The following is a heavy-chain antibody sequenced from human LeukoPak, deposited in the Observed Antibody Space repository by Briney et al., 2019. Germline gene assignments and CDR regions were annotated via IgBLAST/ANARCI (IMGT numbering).Heavy chain of an antibody. CDR2: IYYSGST. D-gene: IGHD3-22*01. CDR1: GGSISNYH. Sequence: SETLSLTCTVSGGSISNYHWSWIRRPPGKGLEWIGYIYYSGSTNYNPSLKSRVTISVDTSKNQFSLKLSSVTAADTAVYYCARHSSGNWFDPWGQGTLVTVSS. V-gene: IGHV4-59*01. CDR3: ARHSSGNWFDP. J-gene: IGHJ5*02.